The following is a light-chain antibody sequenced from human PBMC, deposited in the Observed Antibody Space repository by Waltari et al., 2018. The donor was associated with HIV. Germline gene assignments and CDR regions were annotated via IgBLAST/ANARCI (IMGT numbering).Light chain of an antibody. CDR3: GTWDSSLSVVV. CDR1: SSTIGHNY. Sequence: QSVLTQPPSVSAAPGQKVTISCSGRSSTIGHNYVSWYQQPPGTAPKLLIYDKNQRPSGIPHRVSGSKSGTSATLGITGLQTGDEADYYCGTWDSSLSVVVFGTGTKVTVL. V-gene: IGLV1-51*01. CDR2: DKN. J-gene: IGLJ1*01.